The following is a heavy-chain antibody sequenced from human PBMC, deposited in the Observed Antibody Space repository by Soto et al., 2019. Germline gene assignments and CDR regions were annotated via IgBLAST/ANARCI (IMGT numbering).Heavy chain of an antibody. V-gene: IGHV4-59*01. CDR2: IYYSGST. J-gene: IGHJ4*02. Sequence: SETLSLTCTVSGGSISSYYWSWIRQPPGKGLEWIGYIYYSGSTNYNPSLKSRVTISVDTSKNQFSLKLSSVTAADTAVYYCARAGRYYYDSSGYYYFDYWGQGTLVTVS. D-gene: IGHD3-22*01. CDR3: ARAGRYYYDSSGYYYFDY. CDR1: GGSISSYY.